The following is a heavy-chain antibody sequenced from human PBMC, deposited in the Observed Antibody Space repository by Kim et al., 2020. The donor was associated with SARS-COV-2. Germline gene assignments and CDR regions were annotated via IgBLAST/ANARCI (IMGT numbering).Heavy chain of an antibody. CDR1: GGTFSSYA. Sequence: SVKVSCKASGGTFSSYAISWVRQAPGQGLEWMGGIIPIFGTANYAQKFQGRVTITADESTSTAYMELSSLRSEDTAVYYCARDPLLGAGYYYYGMDVWGQGTTVTVSS. CDR2: IIPIFGTA. J-gene: IGHJ6*02. CDR3: ARDPLLGAGYYYYGMDV. D-gene: IGHD3-10*01. V-gene: IGHV1-69*13.